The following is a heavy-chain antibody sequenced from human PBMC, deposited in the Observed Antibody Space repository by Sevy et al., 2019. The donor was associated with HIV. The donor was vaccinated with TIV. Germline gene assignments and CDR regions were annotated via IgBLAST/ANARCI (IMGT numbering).Heavy chain of an antibody. CDR2: ISSSSRYI. J-gene: IGHJ3*02. Sequence: GGSLRLSCAASGFVFSSYTMNWVRQSPGKGLEWVSSISSSSRYIFYADSVKGRFTISRDNSKNTLYLQMNSLRADDTAVFYCARFPPQRAFDIWGQGTTVTVSS. CDR1: GFVFSSYT. V-gene: IGHV3-21*01. CDR3: ARFPPQRAFDI.